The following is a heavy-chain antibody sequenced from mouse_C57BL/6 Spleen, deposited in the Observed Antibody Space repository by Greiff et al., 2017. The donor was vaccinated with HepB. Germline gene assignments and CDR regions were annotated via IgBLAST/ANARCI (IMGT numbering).Heavy chain of an antibody. CDR1: GFSLTSYG. CDR3: AKKGLLTGTDAMDY. V-gene: IGHV2-5*01. J-gene: IGHJ4*01. CDR2: IWRGGST. D-gene: IGHD4-1*01. Sequence: VKLKESGPGLVQPSQSLSITCTVSGFSLTSYGVHWVRQSPGKGLEWLGVIWRGGSTDYNAAFMSRLSITKDNSKSQVFFKMNSLQADDTAIYYCAKKGLLTGTDAMDYWGQGTSVTVSS.